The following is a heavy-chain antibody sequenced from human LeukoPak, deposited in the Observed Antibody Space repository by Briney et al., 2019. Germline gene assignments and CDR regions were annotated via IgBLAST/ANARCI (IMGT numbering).Heavy chain of an antibody. CDR1: GASISSSSYF. CDR2: IYYSGST. CDR3: AREGLIEGISFDY. Sequence: SETLSLTCTVSGASISSSSYFWGWIRQPPGKGLEWIGSIYYSGSTYYNPSLKSRVTISVDTSKSQFSLKLNSVTAADTAVYYCAREGLIEGISFDYWGQGTLVTVSS. D-gene: IGHD1-26*01. J-gene: IGHJ4*02. V-gene: IGHV4-39*02.